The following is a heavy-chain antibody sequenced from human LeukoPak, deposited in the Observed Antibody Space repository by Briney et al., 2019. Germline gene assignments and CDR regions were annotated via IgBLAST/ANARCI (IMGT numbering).Heavy chain of an antibody. CDR3: ANDLGDGYNPYYYYSGMDV. D-gene: IGHD5-24*01. CDR2: ISYDGHNK. J-gene: IGHJ6*02. CDR1: GFTFSNCG. V-gene: IGHV3-30*18. Sequence: GGSLRLSCAASGFTFSNCGMHRVRQAPGKGLEWVAVISYDGHNKYYADSVKGRFTISRDNSKNTLDLQMNSLRAEDTAVYYCANDLGDGYNPYYYYSGMDVWGQGTTVTVSS.